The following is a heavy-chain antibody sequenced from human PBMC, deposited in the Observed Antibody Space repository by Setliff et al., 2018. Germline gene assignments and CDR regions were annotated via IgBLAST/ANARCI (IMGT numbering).Heavy chain of an antibody. J-gene: IGHJ4*02. CDR3: ARDADHYDTDENPIFDY. CDR1: GYTFTNYG. D-gene: IGHD3-9*01. V-gene: IGHV1-18*01. CDR2: IKSYNGDT. Sequence: ASVKVSCKASGYTFTNYGISWVRQAPGQGLEWMEYIKSYNGDTYFARNLQGRLSMTTDASSSTAYMELTSLRSDDTAMYYCARDADHYDTDENPIFDYWGQGTLVTVSS.